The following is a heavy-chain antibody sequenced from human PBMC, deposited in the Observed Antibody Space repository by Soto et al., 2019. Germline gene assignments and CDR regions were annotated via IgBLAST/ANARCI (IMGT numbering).Heavy chain of an antibody. CDR1: GYTFTRYA. J-gene: IGHJ4*02. CDR3: ARDDYYGSGSYSAY. V-gene: IGHV1-3*01. D-gene: IGHD3-10*01. CDR2: INAGNGNT. Sequence: ASVKVSFKASGYTFTRYAMHWVRQAPGQRLEWMGWINAGNGNTKYSQKFQGRVTITRDTSASTAYMELSSLRSEDTAVYYCARDDYYGSGSYSAYWGQGTLVTVSS.